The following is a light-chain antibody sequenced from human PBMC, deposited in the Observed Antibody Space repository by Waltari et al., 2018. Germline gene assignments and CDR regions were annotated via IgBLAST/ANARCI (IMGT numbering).Light chain of an antibody. CDR1: SSDVGGYNY. J-gene: IGLJ1*01. V-gene: IGLV2-14*03. Sequence: SALTQPASASGSPGQSTTISCPATSSDVGGYNYGPWYQQHPGKAPKLMIYDVINRPSGVSNRFSGSKSGNTAALTISGLQAEDEADYYCSSYTSSSTPYVFGTGTKVTVL. CDR3: SSYTSSSTPYV. CDR2: DVI.